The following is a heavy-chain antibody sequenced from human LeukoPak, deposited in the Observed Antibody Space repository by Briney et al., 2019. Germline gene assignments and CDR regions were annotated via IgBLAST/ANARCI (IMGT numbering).Heavy chain of an antibody. CDR2: IYHSGST. Sequence: PSETLSLTCTVSGYSISSGYYWGWTRQPPGKGLEWIDSIYHSGSTYYNPSLKSPVTISVDTSKNQFSLKLSSVTAADTAVYYCAGYYYSSGDELGPGAFAFDIWGQGTMVTVSS. CDR1: GYSISSGYY. J-gene: IGHJ3*02. D-gene: IGHD3-22*01. CDR3: AGYYYSSGDELGPGAFAFDI. V-gene: IGHV4-38-2*02.